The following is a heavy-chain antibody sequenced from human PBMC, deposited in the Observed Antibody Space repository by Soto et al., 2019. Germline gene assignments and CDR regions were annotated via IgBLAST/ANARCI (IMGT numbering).Heavy chain of an antibody. V-gene: IGHV4-39*01. CDR1: GGSISSSSYY. Sequence: SETLSLTCTVSGGSISSSSYYWGWIRQPPGKGLEWIGSIYYSGSTYYNPSLKSRVTISVDTSKNQFSLKLSSVTAADTAVYYCARHMRAGSSSWYGWFDPWGQGTLVTVS. CDR3: ARHMRAGSSSWYGWFDP. D-gene: IGHD6-13*01. CDR2: IYYSGST. J-gene: IGHJ5*02.